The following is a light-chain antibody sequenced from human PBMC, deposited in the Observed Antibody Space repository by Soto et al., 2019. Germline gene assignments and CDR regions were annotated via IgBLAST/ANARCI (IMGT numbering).Light chain of an antibody. CDR2: KAS. V-gene: IGKV1-5*03. J-gene: IGKJ1*01. Sequence: DVQMTQSPSTLSASVGDRVTITCRASQSISTWVAWYQQKPGKAPKLLIYKASGLESGVPSRFSGSGSGTEFTLTISSLQPDDFATYYCQQYNTYSWTFGQGTKVEIK. CDR1: QSISTW. CDR3: QQYNTYSWT.